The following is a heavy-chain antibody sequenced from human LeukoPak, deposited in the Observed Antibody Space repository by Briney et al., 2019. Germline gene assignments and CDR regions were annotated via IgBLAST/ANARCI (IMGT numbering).Heavy chain of an antibody. J-gene: IGHJ3*02. V-gene: IGHV1-69*05. Sequence: SVKVSCKASGGTFSSYAISWVRQAPGQGLEWMGGIIPIFGTANYAQKFQGRVTITTHESTSTAYMELSSLRSEDTAVYYCARGRYYYGSGSYYNVDHDAFDIWGQGTMVTVSS. CDR1: GGTFSSYA. CDR3: ARGRYYYGSGSYYNVDHDAFDI. D-gene: IGHD3-10*01. CDR2: IIPIFGTA.